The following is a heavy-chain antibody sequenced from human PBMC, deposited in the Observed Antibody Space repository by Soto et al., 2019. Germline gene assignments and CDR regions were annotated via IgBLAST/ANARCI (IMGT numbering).Heavy chain of an antibody. CDR1: GFTFSSYS. Sequence: GGSLRLSCAASGFTFSSYSMNWVRQAPGKGLEWVSSISSSSSYIYYADSVKGRFTISRDNAKNSLYLQMNSLRAEDTAVYYCARDNREYYDFWSGYFSPFDYWGQGTLVTVSS. D-gene: IGHD3-3*01. CDR2: ISSSSSYI. V-gene: IGHV3-21*01. J-gene: IGHJ4*02. CDR3: ARDNREYYDFWSGYFSPFDY.